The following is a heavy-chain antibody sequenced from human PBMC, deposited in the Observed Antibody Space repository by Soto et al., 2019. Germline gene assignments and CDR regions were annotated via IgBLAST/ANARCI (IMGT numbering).Heavy chain of an antibody. Sequence: LRLSCAASGSISTTTPLSWVRQAPWKGLEWVSTISGRGTNTYYADSVKGRFIISRDNLKNTVNLQMNSLGVEDTAIYYCATSFRYFDNWGQGTRVTVSS. CDR2: ISGRGTNT. D-gene: IGHD3-16*01. CDR3: ATSFRYFDN. J-gene: IGHJ4*02. CDR1: GSISTTTP. V-gene: IGHV3-23*01.